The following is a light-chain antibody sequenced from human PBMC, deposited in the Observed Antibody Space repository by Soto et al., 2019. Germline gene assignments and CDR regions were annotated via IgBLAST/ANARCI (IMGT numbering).Light chain of an antibody. J-gene: IGLJ2*01. Sequence: QSALTQPASVSGSPGQSITISCTGTSSDVGSYNLVSWYQQHPGKAPKLMIYEGSKRPSGVSNRFSGSKSGNTASLTISGLQAEDEADYYCCSYAGSSTFGAVFGGGTKLTV. CDR3: CSYAGSSTFGAV. CDR2: EGS. V-gene: IGLV2-23*03. CDR1: SSDVGSYNL.